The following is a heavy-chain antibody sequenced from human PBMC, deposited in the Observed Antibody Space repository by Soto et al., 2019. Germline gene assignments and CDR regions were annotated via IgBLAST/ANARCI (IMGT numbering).Heavy chain of an antibody. CDR3: TTEGYYDILTGYYNLGPAFDY. Sequence: RGSLRLSCAASGFTLSNAWMSWVRQAPGKGLEWVGRIKSKTDGGTTDYAAPVKGRFTISRDDSKNTLYLQMNSLKTEDTAVYYCTTEGYYDILTGYYNLGPAFDYWGQGTLVTVSS. CDR1: GFTLSNAW. D-gene: IGHD3-9*01. CDR2: IKSKTDGGTT. V-gene: IGHV3-15*01. J-gene: IGHJ4*02.